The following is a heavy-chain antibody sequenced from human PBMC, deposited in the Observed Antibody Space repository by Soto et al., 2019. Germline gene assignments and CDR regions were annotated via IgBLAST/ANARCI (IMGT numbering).Heavy chain of an antibody. J-gene: IGHJ6*02. CDR3: ARGHSRGGYYDFWSGYYTYYYYYGMDF. V-gene: IGHV1-8*01. CDR2: MNPNSGTT. CDR1: GYTFTSYD. Sequence: QVQLVQSGAEVKKPGASVKVSCKASGYTFTSYDINWVRQATGQGLEWMGWMNPNSGTTGYAQKFQGRVTMTRNTAIRTVYMELSSLRSEDTAGYYGARGHSRGGYYDFWSGYYTYYYYYGMDFGGQGTTVTVAS. D-gene: IGHD3-3*01.